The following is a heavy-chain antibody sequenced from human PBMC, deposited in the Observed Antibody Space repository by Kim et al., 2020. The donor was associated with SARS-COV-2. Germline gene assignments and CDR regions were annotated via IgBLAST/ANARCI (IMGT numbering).Heavy chain of an antibody. D-gene: IGHD3-22*01. J-gene: IGHJ4*02. CDR3: ASPRGYYDSSGPFDY. Sequence: GGSLRLSCAASGFTFSSYWMSWVRQAPGKGLEWVANIKQDGSEKYYVDSVKGRFTISRDNAKNSLYLQMNSLRAEDTAVYYCASPRGYYDSSGPFDYWPGNPGHRLL. CDR1: GFTFSSYW. V-gene: IGHV3-7*01. CDR2: IKQDGSEK.